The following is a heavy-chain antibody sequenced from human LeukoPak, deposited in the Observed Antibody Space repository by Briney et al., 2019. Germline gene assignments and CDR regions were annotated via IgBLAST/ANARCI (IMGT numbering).Heavy chain of an antibody. CDR2: INPNSGGT. Sequence: ASVKVSCKASGYTFSGNYIQWVRQAPGQGLEWMGWINPNSGGTNYAQKFQGRVTMTRDTSISTAYMELSRLTSDDTAVYYCARDLDSFGPGYFDYWGQGTLVTVSS. V-gene: IGHV1-2*02. J-gene: IGHJ4*02. CDR1: GYTFSGNY. D-gene: IGHD5-18*01. CDR3: ARDLDSFGPGYFDY.